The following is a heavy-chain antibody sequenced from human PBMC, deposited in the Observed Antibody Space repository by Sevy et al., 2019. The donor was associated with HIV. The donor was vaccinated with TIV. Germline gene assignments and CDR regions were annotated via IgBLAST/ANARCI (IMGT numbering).Heavy chain of an antibody. V-gene: IGHV3-33*01. Sequence: GGSLRLSCAASGFIFSSYGMHWVLQAPGKGLEWVAVIWHDGGNKYNADSVKGRFTISRDNSKNTLYLQMNSLRAEDTAVYYCARESGYSSGWNLDNWFDPWGQGTLVTVSS. CDR1: GFIFSSYG. D-gene: IGHD6-19*01. CDR3: ARESGYSSGWNLDNWFDP. J-gene: IGHJ5*02. CDR2: IWHDGGNK.